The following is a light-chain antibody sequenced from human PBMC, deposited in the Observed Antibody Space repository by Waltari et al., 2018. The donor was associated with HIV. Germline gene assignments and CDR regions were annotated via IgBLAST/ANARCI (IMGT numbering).Light chain of an antibody. CDR1: RSNIGSNA. Sequence: QSVLTQPPSASGTPGQRVTISCSGSRSNIGSNAVNWYQQLPGTAPKLLIFSNHQRPSGVPDRFSGSKSGTSASLAISGLQSEDEADYYCASWDDSLNGYVFGTGTKVTVL. V-gene: IGLV1-44*01. CDR3: ASWDDSLNGYV. J-gene: IGLJ1*01. CDR2: SNH.